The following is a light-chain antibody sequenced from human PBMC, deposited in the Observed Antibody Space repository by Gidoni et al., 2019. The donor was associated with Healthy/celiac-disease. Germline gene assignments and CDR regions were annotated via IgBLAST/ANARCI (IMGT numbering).Light chain of an antibody. CDR2: AAS. CDR1: QSISSY. CDR3: QQIYSTPLT. J-gene: IGKJ4*01. Sequence: DIQMTQYPSSLSASVGDRVTITCRASQSISSYLNWYQQKPGKAPKLLIYAASSLQSGVPSSFIASGSGTDFPLIISTLQPEYFPTYYCQQIYSTPLTFXGXTKVEIK. V-gene: IGKV1-39*01.